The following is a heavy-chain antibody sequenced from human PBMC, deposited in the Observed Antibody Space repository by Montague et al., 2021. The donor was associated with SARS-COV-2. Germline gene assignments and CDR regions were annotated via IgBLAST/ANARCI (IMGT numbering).Heavy chain of an antibody. CDR3: GRSYYYDSSGYYPDAFDI. CDR1: GFTFSSSE. CDR2: ISSSGRTI. Sequence: SLRLSCAASGFTFSSSEMNWVRQAPGKGLEWVSYISSSGRTIYYADSVKGRFTISRDNAKNSLYLQMNSLRAEDTAVYYCGRSYYYDSSGYYPDAFDIWGQGTMVAVSS. V-gene: IGHV3-48*03. D-gene: IGHD3-22*01. J-gene: IGHJ3*02.